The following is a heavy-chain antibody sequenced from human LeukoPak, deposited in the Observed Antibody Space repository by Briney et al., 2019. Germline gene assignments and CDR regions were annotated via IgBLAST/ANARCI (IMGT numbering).Heavy chain of an antibody. V-gene: IGHV4-34*01. CDR3: ARYYIAAAGIDY. J-gene: IGHJ4*02. D-gene: IGHD6-13*01. CDR1: GGSFSGYY. Sequence: PSETLSLTCAVYGGSFSGYYWSWIRQPPGKGLEWIGENNHSGSTNYNPSLKSRVTISVDTSKNQFSLKLSSVTAADTAVYYCARYYIAAAGIDYWGQGTLVTVSS. CDR2: NNHSGST.